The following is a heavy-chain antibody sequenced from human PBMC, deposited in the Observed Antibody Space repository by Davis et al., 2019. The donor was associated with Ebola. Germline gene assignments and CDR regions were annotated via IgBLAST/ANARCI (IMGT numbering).Heavy chain of an antibody. CDR1: GFTFSSYW. V-gene: IGHV3-7*01. J-gene: IGHJ4*02. CDR3: SRRGYSYGYYYFDY. CDR2: INQDGSEK. Sequence: PGGSLRLSCAASGFTFSSYWMDWVRQAPGKGLEWVANINQDGSEKYYVDSVKGRFTISRDNAKNSLYLQMNSLRVEDTAVYYCSRRGYSYGYYYFDYWGQGTLVTVSS. D-gene: IGHD5-18*01.